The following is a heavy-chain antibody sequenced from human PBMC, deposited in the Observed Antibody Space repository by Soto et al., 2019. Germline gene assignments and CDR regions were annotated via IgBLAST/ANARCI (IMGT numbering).Heavy chain of an antibody. D-gene: IGHD4-4*01. CDR1: GFTFSSYS. J-gene: IGHJ3*02. V-gene: IGHV3-21*01. Sequence: EVQLVESGGGLVKPGGSLRLSCAASGFTFSSYSMNWVRQVPGKGLEWVSSIGSSGSTIYYADSVKGRFTISRDNAKNSLYLQMNSLRAEDTAVYYCARTMTTVTPDAFDIWGQGTMVTVSS. CDR2: IGSSGSTI. CDR3: ARTMTTVTPDAFDI.